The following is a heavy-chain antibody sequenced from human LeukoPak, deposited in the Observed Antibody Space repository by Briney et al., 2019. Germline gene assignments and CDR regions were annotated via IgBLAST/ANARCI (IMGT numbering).Heavy chain of an antibody. CDR3: ARDRPFAYYGSGSYFVY. CDR1: GFTFSSYS. CDR2: ISSSSSYI. V-gene: IGHV3-21*01. D-gene: IGHD3-10*01. Sequence: GGSLRLSCAASGFTFSSYSMNWVRQAPGKGLEWVSSISSSSSYIYYADSVKGRFTISRDNAKNSLYLQMNSLRAEDTAVYYCARDRPFAYYGSGSYFVYWGQGTLVTVSS. J-gene: IGHJ4*02.